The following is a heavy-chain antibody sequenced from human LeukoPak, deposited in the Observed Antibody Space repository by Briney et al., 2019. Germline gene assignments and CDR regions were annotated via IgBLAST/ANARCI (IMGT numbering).Heavy chain of an antibody. CDR3: ATISYRNDAFDI. J-gene: IGHJ3*02. CDR2: IYYSGST. D-gene: IGHD1-14*01. CDR1: GGSISSYY. Sequence: SETLSLTCTVSGGSISSYYWSWIRQPPGKGLEWIGYIYYSGSTNYNPSLKSRVTISVDTSKNQFSLKLSSVTAADTAVYYCATISYRNDAFDIWGQGTMVTVSS. V-gene: IGHV4-59*01.